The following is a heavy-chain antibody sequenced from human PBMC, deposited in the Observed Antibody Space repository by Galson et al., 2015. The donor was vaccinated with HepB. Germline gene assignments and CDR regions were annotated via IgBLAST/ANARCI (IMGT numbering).Heavy chain of an antibody. V-gene: IGHV3-30*04. J-gene: IGHJ4*02. CDR3: ARPKGPYSSGWCAHY. D-gene: IGHD6-19*01. CDR1: GFTFSSYA. Sequence: SLRLSCAASGFTFSSYAMHWVRQAPGKGLEWVAVISYDGSNKYYADSVKGRFTISRDNSKNTLYLQMSSLRAEDTAVYYCARPKGPYSSGWCAHYWGQGTLVTVSS. CDR2: ISYDGSNK.